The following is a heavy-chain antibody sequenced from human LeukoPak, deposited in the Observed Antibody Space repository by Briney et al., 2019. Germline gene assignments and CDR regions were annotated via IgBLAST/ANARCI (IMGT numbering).Heavy chain of an antibody. V-gene: IGHV1-8*01. J-gene: IGHJ6*02. Sequence: ASVKVSCKASGYTFTSYDINWVRQATGQGLEWMGWMNPNSGNTGYAQKFQGRVTMTRNTSISTAYMELSSLRSEDTAVYYCARGGNSDYYYYYGMDVWGQGTTVTVS. CDR2: MNPNSGNT. CDR1: GYTFTSYD. D-gene: IGHD4-23*01. CDR3: ARGGNSDYYYYYGMDV.